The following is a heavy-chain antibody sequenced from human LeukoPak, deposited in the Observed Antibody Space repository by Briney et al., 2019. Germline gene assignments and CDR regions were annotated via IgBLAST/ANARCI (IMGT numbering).Heavy chain of an antibody. Sequence: GASVKVSCKVSGYTLTELSMHWVRQAPGKGLEWMGGFDPEDGETIYAQKFQGRVTMTTDTSTSTAYMELRSLRSDDTAVYYCARSPVLRFPDYWGQGTLVTVSS. CDR3: ARSPVLRFPDY. CDR2: FDPEDGET. V-gene: IGHV1-24*01. J-gene: IGHJ4*02. CDR1: GYTLTELS. D-gene: IGHD3-3*01.